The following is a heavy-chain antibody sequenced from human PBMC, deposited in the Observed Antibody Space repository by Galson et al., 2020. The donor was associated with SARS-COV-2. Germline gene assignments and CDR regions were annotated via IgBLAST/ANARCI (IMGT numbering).Heavy chain of an antibody. V-gene: IGHV4-38-2*01. D-gene: IGHD2-21*01. CDR2: NCHGGST. CDR3: SRPPCCAGDGHSAHLYLDL. Sequence: SGSLTLTCAASGYSFSSGYFSCCRRPPPEERVGGTGINCHGGSTYYAPSLKSRVTISRDTSKNQLSLKLNSVTAEDTAVYYCSRPPCCAGDGHSAHLYLDLWGRG. J-gene: IGHJ2*01. CDR1: GYSFSSGYF.